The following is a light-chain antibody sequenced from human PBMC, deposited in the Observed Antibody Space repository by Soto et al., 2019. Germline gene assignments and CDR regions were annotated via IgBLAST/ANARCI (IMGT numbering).Light chain of an antibody. V-gene: IGKV1-9*01. CDR1: HGISTY. Sequence: IQLTQSPSSLSASVGDRVTITCRASHGISTYLAWYQQKPGKAPKLLIYAASTLQSGVPSRFSGSGSGTDFTLTISSLQPEDFATYYCQQLKSYTEWTFGQGTKVEIK. J-gene: IGKJ1*01. CDR3: QQLKSYTEWT. CDR2: AAS.